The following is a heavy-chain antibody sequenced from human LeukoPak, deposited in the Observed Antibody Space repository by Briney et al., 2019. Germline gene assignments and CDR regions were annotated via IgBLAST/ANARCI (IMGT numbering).Heavy chain of an antibody. Sequence: PGGSLRLSCAASGFTFDDYTMHWVRQAPGKGLEWVSLISWDGGSTYYADSVKGRFTISRDNSKNSLYLQMNSLRTEDTALYYCAKDISEQWPGLKHWGQGTLVTVSS. J-gene: IGHJ1*01. CDR1: GFTFDDYT. CDR2: ISWDGGST. D-gene: IGHD6-19*01. V-gene: IGHV3-43*01. CDR3: AKDISEQWPGLKH.